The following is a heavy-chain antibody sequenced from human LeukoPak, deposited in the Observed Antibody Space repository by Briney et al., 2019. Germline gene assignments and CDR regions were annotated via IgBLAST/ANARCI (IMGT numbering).Heavy chain of an antibody. CDR2: IRYDGSNK. J-gene: IGHJ4*02. D-gene: IGHD6-13*01. CDR1: GFTFSTYG. V-gene: IGHV3-33*08. CDR3: ARDPPHYSSSWYYFDY. Sequence: GGSLRLSCAASGFTFSTYGMHWVRQAPGKGLEWAAVIRYDGSNKYYADSVKGRFTISRDYSKNTLYLQMNSLRAEDTALYYCARDPPHYSSSWYYFDYWGQGTLVTVSS.